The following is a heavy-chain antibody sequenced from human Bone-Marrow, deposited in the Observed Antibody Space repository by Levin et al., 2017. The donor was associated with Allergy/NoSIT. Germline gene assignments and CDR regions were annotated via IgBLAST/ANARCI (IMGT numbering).Heavy chain of an antibody. D-gene: IGHD5-12*01. CDR2: IYGDDDK. V-gene: IGHV2-5*02. J-gene: IGHJ4*02. CDR3: AHSLSGYDSYDY. Sequence: SGPTLVKPTQTLTLTCTFSGFSLGTNTVGVGWIRQPPGKALEWLAVIYGDDDKRYNPSLKTRLTIRKDTSKNQVVLTMTKVDPVDTATSHCAHSLSGYDSYDYWGQGTLVTVSS. CDR1: GFSLGTNTVG.